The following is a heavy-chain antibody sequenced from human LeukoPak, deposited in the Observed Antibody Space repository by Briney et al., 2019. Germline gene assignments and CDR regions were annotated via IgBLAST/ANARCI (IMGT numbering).Heavy chain of an antibody. CDR2: ISSSSSYI. D-gene: IGHD6-19*01. CDR1: GFTFSSYS. Sequence: PGGSLRLSCAASGFTFSSYSMNWVRQAPGKGLEWVSSISSSSSYIYYADSVKGRFTISRDNAKNSLYLQMNSLRAEDTAVYYCARERRHSSGLDYWGQGTLVTVSS. J-gene: IGHJ4*02. V-gene: IGHV3-21*01. CDR3: ARERRHSSGLDY.